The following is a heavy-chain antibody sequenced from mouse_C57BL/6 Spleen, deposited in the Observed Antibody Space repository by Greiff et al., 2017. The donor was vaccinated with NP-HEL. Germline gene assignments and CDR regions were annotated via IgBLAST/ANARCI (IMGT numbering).Heavy chain of an antibody. D-gene: IGHD1-1*02. J-gene: IGHJ1*03. CDR2: IYPGDGDT. V-gene: IGHV1-80*01. CDR1: GYAFSSYW. Sequence: QVQLKQSGAELVKPGASVKISCKASGYAFSSYWMNWVKQRPGKGLEWIGQIYPGDGDTNYNGKFKGKATLTADKSSSTAYMQLSSLTSEDSAVYFCARKTMARYFDVWGTGTTVTVSS. CDR3: ARKTMARYFDV.